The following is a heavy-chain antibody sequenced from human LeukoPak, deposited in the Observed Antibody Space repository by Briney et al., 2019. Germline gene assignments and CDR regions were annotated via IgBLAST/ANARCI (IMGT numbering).Heavy chain of an antibody. CDR2: ISGSGGST. CDR1: GFAFSSYA. V-gene: IGHV3-23*01. CDR3: AKDLTRVIRAFDI. D-gene: IGHD2-21*01. J-gene: IGHJ3*02. Sequence: GGSLRLSCAASGFAFSSYAMSWVRQAPGKGLEWVSAISGSGGSTYYADSVKGRFTISRDNSKNTLYLQMNSLRAEDTAVYYCAKDLTRVIRAFDIWGQGTMVTVSS.